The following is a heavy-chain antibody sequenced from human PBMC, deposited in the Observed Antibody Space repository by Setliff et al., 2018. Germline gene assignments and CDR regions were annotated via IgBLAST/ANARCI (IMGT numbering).Heavy chain of an antibody. CDR1: GYSFTNYF. V-gene: IGHV1-46*01. CDR2: IDPSGDTT. J-gene: IGHJ5*02. CDR3: ARGAWFGALTIGGWIDP. Sequence: ASVKVSCKTSGYSFTNYFIHWVRQAPGQGLEWMGVIDPSGDTTSFAQRYQGRVSLTSDTSTTTIYMELSSLRSEDTAIYYCARGAWFGALTIGGWIDPWGQGTLVTVSS. D-gene: IGHD3-10*01.